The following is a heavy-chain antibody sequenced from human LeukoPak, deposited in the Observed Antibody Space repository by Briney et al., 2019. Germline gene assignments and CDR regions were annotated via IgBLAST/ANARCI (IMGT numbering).Heavy chain of an antibody. CDR1: GYSISSGYY. CDR3: ARGAPRRNWFDP. CDR2: IYHDGST. Sequence: SDTLSLTCTVSGYSISSGYYWGWIRQSPGKGLEWIGSIYHDGSTYYTPSLKSRVTISVDTSKNQFSLKLSSVTAADTAVYYCARGAPRRNWFDPWGQGTLVTVSS. V-gene: IGHV4-38-2*02. J-gene: IGHJ5*02.